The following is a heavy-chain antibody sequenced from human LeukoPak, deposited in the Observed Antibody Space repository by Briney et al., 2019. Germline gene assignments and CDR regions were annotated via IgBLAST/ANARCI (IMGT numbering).Heavy chain of an antibody. Sequence: GGSLRLSCAASGFSFSRYWMHWVRQAPAKGLVWVSRIKSDGKTNYADSVKGRFTISRDNAKNTVSLQMNSLRAEDTGVYYCARAPSEIGGYYPEYFRHWGQGTLGTVSS. CDR1: GFSFSRYW. V-gene: IGHV3-74*01. CDR3: ARAPSEIGGYYPEYFRH. J-gene: IGHJ1*01. CDR2: IKSDGKT. D-gene: IGHD3-22*01.